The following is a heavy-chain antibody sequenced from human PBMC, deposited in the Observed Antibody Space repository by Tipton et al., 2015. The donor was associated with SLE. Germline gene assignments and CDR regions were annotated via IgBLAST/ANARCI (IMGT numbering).Heavy chain of an antibody. CDR2: ISCSETT. J-gene: IGHJ4*02. Sequence: TLSLTCTVSGGSISSHYWSWIRQPPGKGLEWIGDISCSETTNYNPSLKSRVTISVDTSKNQFSLKLRSVTAADTAVYYCAGAWQGYCSGGTCYVLDYWGQGTLVTVSS. V-gene: IGHV4-59*11. D-gene: IGHD2-15*01. CDR3: AGAWQGYCSGGTCYVLDY. CDR1: GGSISSHY.